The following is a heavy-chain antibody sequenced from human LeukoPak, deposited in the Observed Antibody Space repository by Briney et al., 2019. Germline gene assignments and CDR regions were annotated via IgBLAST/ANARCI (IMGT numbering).Heavy chain of an antibody. V-gene: IGHV3-21*01. Sequence: GGSLRLSCAASGFAFSSYNMNWVRQAPGKGLEWVSSISSSSYIYYADSVKGRFTISRDNARNLLYLQMNSLRVEDTAVYYCAREEVVVVAATMGHYYYYGMDVWGQGTTVTVSS. CDR3: AREEVVVVAATMGHYYYYGMDV. CDR1: GFAFSSYN. D-gene: IGHD2-15*01. J-gene: IGHJ6*02. CDR2: ISSSSYI.